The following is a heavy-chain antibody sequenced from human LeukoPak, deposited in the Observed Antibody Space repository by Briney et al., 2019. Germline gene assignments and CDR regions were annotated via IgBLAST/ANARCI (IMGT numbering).Heavy chain of an antibody. CDR1: GFTFSNYG. CDR3: ASAEGDS. V-gene: IGHV3-33*01. Sequence: GGSLRLSCAASGFTFSNYGMHWVRQAPGKGLEWVAVIWYDGSNKYYGDSVKGRFTISRDNSKNTLYLQMFSLRAEDTAVYFCASAEGDSWGQGTLVTVSS. CDR2: IWYDGSNK. J-gene: IGHJ5*01.